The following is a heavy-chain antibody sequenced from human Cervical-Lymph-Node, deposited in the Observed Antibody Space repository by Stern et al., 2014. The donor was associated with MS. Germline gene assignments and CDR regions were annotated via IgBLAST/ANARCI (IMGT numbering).Heavy chain of an antibody. V-gene: IGHV1-69*12. CDR3: ATSTYGLVH. D-gene: IGHD3-10*01. CDR2: LFPFFGTP. Sequence: QVQLVQSVPEVKKPGSSVNVSCKAAGDTFDSYRINSLRQTHGHGLEWMGGLFPFFGTPIYAQKFQGRVTMTADESTTTAYMDLTSLSVEDTAVYYCATSTYGLVHWGQGTLVTVSS. CDR1: GDTFDSYR. J-gene: IGHJ4*02.